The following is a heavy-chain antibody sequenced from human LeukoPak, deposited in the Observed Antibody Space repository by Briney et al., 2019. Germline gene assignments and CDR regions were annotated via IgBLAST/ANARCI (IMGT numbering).Heavy chain of an antibody. Sequence: SETLSLTCTVSGGSIRSNYWSWIRQPPGKGLEWIGCISDSGNTNYIPSLKSRVSISVDSSKNQLSLRLSSVTAADTAVYYCARDLWIRSSGWTFDYWGQGTLVTVSS. J-gene: IGHJ4*02. V-gene: IGHV4-59*01. CDR3: ARDLWIRSSGWTFDY. CDR2: ISDSGNT. D-gene: IGHD6-19*01. CDR1: GGSIRSNY.